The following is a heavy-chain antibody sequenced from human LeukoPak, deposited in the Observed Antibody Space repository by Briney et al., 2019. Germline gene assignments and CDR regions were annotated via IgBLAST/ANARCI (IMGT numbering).Heavy chain of an antibody. J-gene: IGHJ4*02. V-gene: IGHV3-9*01. Sequence: GGSLRLSCAASGFPFDDYAMHWVRQAPGKGLGWVSGISWNSGSKGYADSVRGRFTISRDNAKNSLYLQMNSLRAEGTALYYCAKDRGRSWYEDYFDNWGQGTLVTVSS. CDR2: ISWNSGSK. D-gene: IGHD6-13*01. CDR1: GFPFDDYA. CDR3: AKDRGRSWYEDYFDN.